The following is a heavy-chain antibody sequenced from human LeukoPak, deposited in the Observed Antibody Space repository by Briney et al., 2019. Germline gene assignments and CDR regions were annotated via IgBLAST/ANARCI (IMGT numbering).Heavy chain of an antibody. CDR1: GFTVSTNY. V-gene: IGHV3-66*01. CDR2: IYSGGTT. Sequence: PGGSLRLSCAASGFTVSTNYMSWVHQAQGKGLEWVSVIYSGGTTYYADSVKGRFTISRDNSKNTLYLQMNSLRAEDTAVYYCARDRGGSRSDCWGQGTLVTVSS. J-gene: IGHJ4*02. D-gene: IGHD6-13*01. CDR3: ARDRGGSRSDC.